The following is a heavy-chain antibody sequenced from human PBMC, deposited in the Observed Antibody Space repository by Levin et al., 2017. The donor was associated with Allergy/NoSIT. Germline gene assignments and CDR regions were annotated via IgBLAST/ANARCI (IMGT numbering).Heavy chain of an antibody. CDR2: INWNGGST. J-gene: IGHJ5*02. D-gene: IGHD6-19*01. Sequence: GGSLRLSCAASGFTFDDYGMSWVRQAPGKGLEWVSGINWNGGSTGYADSVKGRFTISRDNAKNSLYLQMNSLRAEDTALYHCARDHSPTEQWLAPLEFDPWGQGTLVTVSS. V-gene: IGHV3-20*01. CDR3: ARDHSPTEQWLAPLEFDP. CDR1: GFTFDDYG.